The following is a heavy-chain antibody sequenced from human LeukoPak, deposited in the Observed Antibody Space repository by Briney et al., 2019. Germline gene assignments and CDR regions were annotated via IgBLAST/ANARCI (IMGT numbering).Heavy chain of an antibody. Sequence: GGTLRLSCAASGFTVSNYWMSWVRQAPGKGLEWVANIKHDGSQKYYAGSVTGRFTIRRDNAKNSLYLQLNSPRAEDTAVYYCARDGFVGASGIDYGWFDYWGQGTLVTVSS. CDR2: IKHDGSQK. CDR1: GFTVSNYW. CDR3: ARDGFVGASGIDYGWFDY. D-gene: IGHD4-17*01. V-gene: IGHV3-7*05. J-gene: IGHJ4*02.